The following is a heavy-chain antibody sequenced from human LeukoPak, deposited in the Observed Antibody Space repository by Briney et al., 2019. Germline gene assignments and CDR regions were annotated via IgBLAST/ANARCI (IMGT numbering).Heavy chain of an antibody. J-gene: IGHJ4*02. CDR3: ARNSGGRRYYFTE. CDR1: GFIFSNSG. D-gene: IGHD3-10*01. Sequence: GGSLRLSCAASGFIFSNSGMHWVRQAPGKGLEWVTVIYTDGSTKYYADSVKGRFAISRDNSQNTLYLQMNSLRAEDTAVYYCARNSGGRRYYFTEWGQGTLVTVSS. CDR2: IYTDGSTK. V-gene: IGHV3-33*01.